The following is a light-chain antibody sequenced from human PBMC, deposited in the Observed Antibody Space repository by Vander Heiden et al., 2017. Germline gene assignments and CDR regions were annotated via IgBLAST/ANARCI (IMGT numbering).Light chain of an antibody. Sequence: DIQMTQSPSSLSASVGDRVTITCRASQSISSYLNWYQQRPGKAPKLLIYAASSLQSGVPSRFSGSGSGTDFTIAISSLQPDDFATYYCQQSYSTLWTFGQGTKVEIK. CDR3: QQSYSTLWT. CDR2: AAS. J-gene: IGKJ1*01. V-gene: IGKV1-39*01. CDR1: QSISSY.